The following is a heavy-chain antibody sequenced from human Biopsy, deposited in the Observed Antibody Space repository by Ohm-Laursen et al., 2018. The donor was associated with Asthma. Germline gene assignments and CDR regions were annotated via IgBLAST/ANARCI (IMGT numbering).Heavy chain of an antibody. Sequence: SLRLSCAASGFTFSTSWMTWVRQAPGKGLEWVAVISYDGNHKFYEDSVKGRFTISRDNSKNTLYLQMNSLRTEDTAVYYCAKRRGYSGHDNDYWGQGTLVIVSS. CDR1: GFTFSTSW. V-gene: IGHV3-30*18. J-gene: IGHJ4*02. CDR3: AKRRGYSGHDNDY. D-gene: IGHD5-12*01. CDR2: ISYDGNHK.